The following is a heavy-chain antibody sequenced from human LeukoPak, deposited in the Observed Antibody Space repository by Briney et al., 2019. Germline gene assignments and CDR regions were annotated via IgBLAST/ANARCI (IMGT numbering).Heavy chain of an antibody. J-gene: IGHJ4*02. CDR2: IYYSGST. D-gene: IGHD3-16*01. CDR1: GGSISSYY. Sequence: SETLSLTCTVSGGSISSYYWSWIRQPPGKGLEWIGYIYYSGSTNYNPSLKSRVTISVDTSKNQFSLKLSSVTAADTAVYYCARPADDYVWGHYFDYWGQGTLVTVSS. CDR3: ARPADDYVWGHYFDY. V-gene: IGHV4-59*01.